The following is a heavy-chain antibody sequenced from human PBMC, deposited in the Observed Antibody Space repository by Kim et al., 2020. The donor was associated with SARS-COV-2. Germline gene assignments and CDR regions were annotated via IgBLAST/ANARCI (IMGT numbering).Heavy chain of an antibody. Sequence: NEKYYVDSMKGRFTISRDNAKNSLFLQMNSLRGEDTAFYYCARSIAGVGPWGQGTLVTVSS. V-gene: IGHV3-7*03. CDR3: ARSIAGVGP. D-gene: IGHD6-13*01. CDR2: NEK. J-gene: IGHJ5*02.